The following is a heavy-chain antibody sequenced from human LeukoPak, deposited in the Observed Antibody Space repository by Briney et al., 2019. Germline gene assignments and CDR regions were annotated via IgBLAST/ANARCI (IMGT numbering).Heavy chain of an antibody. V-gene: IGHV3-11*04. J-gene: IGHJ6*03. CDR1: GFTFSDYY. CDR3: AGTIFRNYYYYMDV. Sequence: PGGSLRLSCAASGFTFSDYYMSWIRQAPGKGLEWVSYISSSGSTIYYADSVKGRFTISRDNAKNSLYLQMNSLRAEDTAVYYCAGTIFRNYYYYMDVWGKGTTVTVSS. CDR2: ISSSGSTI. D-gene: IGHD3-3*01.